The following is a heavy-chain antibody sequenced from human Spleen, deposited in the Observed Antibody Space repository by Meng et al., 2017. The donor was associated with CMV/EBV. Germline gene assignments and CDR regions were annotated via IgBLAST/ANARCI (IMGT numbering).Heavy chain of an antibody. Sequence: GGSLRLSCAVSGFTFSGFEMNWVRRAPGKGLEWLSYISSSGSTMYYADSVKGRFTISRDNAKSSLYLQMSSLRAEDTAVYYCAREGGPYYFDYWGQGTLVTVSS. D-gene: IGHD3-16*01. CDR2: ISSSGSTM. J-gene: IGHJ4*02. V-gene: IGHV3-48*03. CDR3: AREGGPYYFDY. CDR1: GFTFSGFE.